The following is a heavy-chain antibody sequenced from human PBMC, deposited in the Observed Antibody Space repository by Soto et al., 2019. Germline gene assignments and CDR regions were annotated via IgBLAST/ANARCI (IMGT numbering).Heavy chain of an antibody. Sequence: GGSLRLSCAASGFTFSSYSMNWVRQAPGKGLEWVSYISSSSTIYYADSVKGRFTISRDNAKNSLYLQMNSLRDEDTAVYYCARDGGGENSYGSYYFDYWGQGTLVTVSS. CDR3: ARDGGGENSYGSYYFDY. J-gene: IGHJ4*02. CDR1: GFTFSSYS. CDR2: ISSSSTI. D-gene: IGHD5-18*01. V-gene: IGHV3-48*02.